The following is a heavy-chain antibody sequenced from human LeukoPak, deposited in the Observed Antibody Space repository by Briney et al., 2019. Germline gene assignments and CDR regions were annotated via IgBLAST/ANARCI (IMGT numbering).Heavy chain of an antibody. CDR3: AREPTSGREPTSGRPLDY. D-gene: IGHD5-12*01. J-gene: IGHJ4*02. CDR2: IYSSGTN. V-gene: IGHV4-4*07. Sequence: PSETLSLTCTVSGASISGYFWSWVRQPAGKGLEWIGRIYSSGTNNYNPSLKSRVTLSLDTSKNHFSLNLTSVTAADTAVCYCAREPTSGREPTSGRPLDYWGQGTLVTVSS. CDR1: GASISGYF.